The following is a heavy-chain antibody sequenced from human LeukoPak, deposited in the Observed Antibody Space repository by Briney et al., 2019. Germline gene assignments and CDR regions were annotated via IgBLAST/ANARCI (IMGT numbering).Heavy chain of an antibody. CDR3: AKDGYSSSWYDRPDVQRDNSFDY. CDR1: GFTFSSYA. CDR2: ISGSGGST. J-gene: IGHJ4*02. V-gene: IGHV3-23*01. D-gene: IGHD6-13*01. Sequence: PGGSLRLSCAASGFTFSSYAMSWVRQAPGKGLERVSAISGSGGSTYYADSVKGRFTISRDNSKNTLYLQMNSLRAEDTAVYYCAKDGYSSSWYDRPDVQRDNSFDYWGQGTLVTVSS.